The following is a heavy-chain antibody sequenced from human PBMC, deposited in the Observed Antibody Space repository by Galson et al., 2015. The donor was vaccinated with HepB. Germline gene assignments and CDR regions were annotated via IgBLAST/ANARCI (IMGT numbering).Heavy chain of an antibody. Sequence: SETLSLTCAVYGGSFSGYYWSWIRQPPGKGLEWIGEINHSGGTNYNPSLKSRVTISVDTSKNQFSLKLSSVTAADTAVYYCARGRYSGWPFRYYMDVWGKGTTVTVSS. CDR3: ARGRYSGWPFRYYMDV. D-gene: IGHD6-19*01. J-gene: IGHJ6*03. CDR2: INHSGGT. V-gene: IGHV4-34*01. CDR1: GGSFSGYY.